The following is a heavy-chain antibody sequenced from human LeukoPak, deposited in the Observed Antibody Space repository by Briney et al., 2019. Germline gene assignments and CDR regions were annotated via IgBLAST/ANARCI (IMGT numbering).Heavy chain of an antibody. CDR1: GYTFTRYA. V-gene: IGHV7-4-1*02. CDR2: INMYTANP. D-gene: IGHD3-16*01. J-gene: IGHJ4*02. Sequence: GASVKASCKASGYTFTRYAINWLRQAPGQGLEWMGWINMYTANPAYAQGFTERFVFSLDTSVTTAYLQISNLKTEDTAGYYCARHDNDDDFDYWGQGTLVTVSS. CDR3: ARHDNDDDFDY.